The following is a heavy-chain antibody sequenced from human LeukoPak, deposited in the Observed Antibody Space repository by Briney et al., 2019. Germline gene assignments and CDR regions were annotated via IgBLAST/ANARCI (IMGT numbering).Heavy chain of an antibody. V-gene: IGHV3-15*01. D-gene: IGHD4-11*01. CDR1: GFIFSNAW. CDR3: TTTDYSDLGYGMDV. J-gene: IGHJ6*02. CDR2: IKSKTDGGTT. Sequence: GGSLRLSCAASGFIFSNAWMSWVRQAPGKGLEWVGRIKSKTDGGTTDYAAPVKGRFTISRDDSKNPLYLQMNSLKTEDTAVYYCTTTDYSDLGYGMDVWGQGTTVTVSS.